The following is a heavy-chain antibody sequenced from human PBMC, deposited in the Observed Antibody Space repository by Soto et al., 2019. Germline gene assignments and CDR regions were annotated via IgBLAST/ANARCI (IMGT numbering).Heavy chain of an antibody. CDR1: GGTFSSYA. J-gene: IGHJ6*02. V-gene: IGHV1-69*13. Sequence: SVKVSCKASGGTFSSYAISWVRQAPGQGLEWIGRIIPIFGAANYAQKLKGRDTITADESKSTDYMEMSSLSSEDTAVYYCARATRNGYSYGYYYYYGMDVWGQGTTVTVSS. CDR3: ARATRNGYSYGYYYYYGMDV. D-gene: IGHD5-18*01. CDR2: IIPIFGAA.